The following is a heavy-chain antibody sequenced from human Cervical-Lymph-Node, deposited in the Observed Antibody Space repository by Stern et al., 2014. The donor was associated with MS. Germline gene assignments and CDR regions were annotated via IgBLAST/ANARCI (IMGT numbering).Heavy chain of an antibody. J-gene: IGHJ3*01. Sequence: QVQLVQSGSELKNPGASVRVSCKGSGYSFTTFGINWVRQAPGPGLEWMGLINTNAGNPTYAQGFTGRFVFSLDTSVSTAYLQSINLKAEDTAVYYCAKDPPYTSTWPDALDVWGQGTMVTVSS. CDR2: INTNAGNP. CDR3: AKDPPYTSTWPDALDV. V-gene: IGHV7-4-1*02. CDR1: GYSFTTFG. D-gene: IGHD2-2*02.